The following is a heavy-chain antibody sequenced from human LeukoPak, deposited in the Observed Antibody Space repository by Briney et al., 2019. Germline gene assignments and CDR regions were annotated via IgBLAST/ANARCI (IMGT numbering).Heavy chain of an antibody. Sequence: GGSLRLSCAASGFTFNRNVMSWVRQAPGKGLEWVSAIIDDGSSTYYADSVKGRFTISRDNSKNTLYLQMNSLRAEDTAVYYCAKDGGTSCYDYWGQGTLVTVSS. CDR3: AKDGGTSCYDY. CDR2: IIDDGSST. J-gene: IGHJ4*02. V-gene: IGHV3-23*01. D-gene: IGHD2-2*01. CDR1: GFTFNRNV.